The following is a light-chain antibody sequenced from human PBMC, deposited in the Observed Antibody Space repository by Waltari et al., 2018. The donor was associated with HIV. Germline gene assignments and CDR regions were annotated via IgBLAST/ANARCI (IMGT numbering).Light chain of an antibody. Sequence: QSALTQPPSASGSPGQSVTISCTGTSSDVGGYNYVSWYQQHPGKAPKRMIYEVSTRPSGVPDRFVGSKSGNTASLTVSGLQAEDEADCYCNSYAGSNNWVFGGGTKLTVL. J-gene: IGLJ3*02. V-gene: IGLV2-8*01. CDR2: EVS. CDR1: SSDVGGYNY. CDR3: NSYAGSNNWV.